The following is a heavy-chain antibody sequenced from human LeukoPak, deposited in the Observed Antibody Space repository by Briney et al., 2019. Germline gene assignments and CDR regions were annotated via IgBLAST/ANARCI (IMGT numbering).Heavy chain of an antibody. D-gene: IGHD3-22*01. CDR2: ISAYNDNT. J-gene: IGHJ3*02. Sequence: ASVKVSCKASGYTFTSYGINWVRQAPGQGLEWMGWISAYNDNTNYAQKLQGRVTMITDTSTSTAYMELRSLRSDDTAVYYCASLKNYYDSSGYLVTDAFDIWGQGTMVTVS. CDR3: ASLKNYYDSSGYLVTDAFDI. CDR1: GYTFTSYG. V-gene: IGHV1-18*01.